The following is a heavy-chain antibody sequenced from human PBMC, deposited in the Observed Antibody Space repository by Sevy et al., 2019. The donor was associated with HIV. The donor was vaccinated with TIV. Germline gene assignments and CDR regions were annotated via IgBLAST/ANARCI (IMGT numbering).Heavy chain of an antibody. Sequence: ASVKVSCKASGYTFTGYYMHWVRQAPRQGLEWMGWINPNSRGTNYAQKFQGRVTMTRDTSISTAYMELSRLRSDDTAVYYCARANWNDVGWFDPWGQGTLVTVSS. D-gene: IGHD1-1*01. CDR1: GYTFTGYY. J-gene: IGHJ5*02. CDR3: ARANWNDVGWFDP. CDR2: INPNSRGT. V-gene: IGHV1-2*02.